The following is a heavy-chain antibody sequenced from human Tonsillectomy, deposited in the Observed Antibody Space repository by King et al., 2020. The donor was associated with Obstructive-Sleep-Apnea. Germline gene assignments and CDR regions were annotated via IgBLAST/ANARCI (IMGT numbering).Heavy chain of an antibody. V-gene: IGHV1-69*01. CDR1: GGTFSNYV. J-gene: IGHJ4*02. D-gene: IGHD2-2*01. Sequence: QVQLVQSGAEVKKPGSSVKVSCKASGGTFSNYVISWVRQAPGHGLEWMGGIIPLFGTANYAQKFQGRVTVTADESTTTAYLDLRSLRFEDTAVYYCARGYCSSASCYLAYWGQGTRVTVSS. CDR3: ARGYCSSASCYLAY. CDR2: IIPLFGTA.